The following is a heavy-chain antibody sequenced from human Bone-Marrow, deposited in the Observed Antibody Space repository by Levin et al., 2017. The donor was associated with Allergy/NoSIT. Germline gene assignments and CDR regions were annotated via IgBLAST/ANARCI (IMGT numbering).Heavy chain of an antibody. CDR1: GFTFSSYA. V-gene: IGHV3-23*01. CDR3: AKVGGWRSNTSGWYITSYFDY. CDR2: VSGSGDSR. Sequence: GGSLRLSCVTSGFTFSSYAMSWVRQAPGKGLEWVSSVSGSGDSRYSAASVKGRFTISRDNSKNTLYLQMNSLTAEDTAIYYCAKVGGWRSNTSGWYITSYFDYLGQGTLVTVSA. D-gene: IGHD6-19*01. J-gene: IGHJ4*02.